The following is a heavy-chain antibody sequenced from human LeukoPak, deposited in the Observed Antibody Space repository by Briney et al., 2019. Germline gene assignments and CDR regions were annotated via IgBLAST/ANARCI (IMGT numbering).Heavy chain of an antibody. J-gene: IGHJ3*02. CDR3: ARAPIDSNSWYHAFDI. CDR2: IQQGGSHK. V-gene: IGHV3-7*01. CDR1: GFTFSSYW. D-gene: IGHD6-13*01. Sequence: GGSLRLSCATSGFTFSSYWMGWVRQAPGKGLEWVANIQQGGSHKYYVDSVKGRFTISRDNAKNSLYLQMNSLRAEDTAVYYCARAPIDSNSWYHAFDIWGQGTMVTVSS.